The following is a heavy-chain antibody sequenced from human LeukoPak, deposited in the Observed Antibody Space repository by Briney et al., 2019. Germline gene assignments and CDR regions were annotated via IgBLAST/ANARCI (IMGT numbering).Heavy chain of an antibody. V-gene: IGHV3-33*08. D-gene: IGHD5-18*01. Sequence: GGSLRLSCAAYAFTFSNYGMHWVRQAPGKGLEWVAVIWYDGSNKYYADSVKGRFTISRDNSKNTLYLQMNSLRAEDTAVYYCARDYGYSYGYLDYWGQGTLVTVSS. CDR3: ARDYGYSYGYLDY. J-gene: IGHJ4*02. CDR2: IWYDGSNK. CDR1: AFTFSNYG.